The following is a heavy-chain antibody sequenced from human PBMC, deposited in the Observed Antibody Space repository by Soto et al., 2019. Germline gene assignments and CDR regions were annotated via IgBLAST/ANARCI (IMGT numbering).Heavy chain of an antibody. CDR2: ISAYNGNT. V-gene: IGHV1-18*01. CDR1: GYTFTSYG. D-gene: IGHD3-22*01. J-gene: IGHJ4*02. Sequence: ASVKVSCKASGYTFTSYGISWVRQAPGQGLEWMGWISAYNGNTNYAQKLQGRVTMTTDTSTSTAYMELRSLRSDDTAVYYCATSDSSGYIESPYFDHWGQGTLVTVSS. CDR3: ATSDSSGYIESPYFDH.